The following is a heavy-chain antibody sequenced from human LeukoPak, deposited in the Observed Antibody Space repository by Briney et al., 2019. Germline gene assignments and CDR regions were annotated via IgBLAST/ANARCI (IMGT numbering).Heavy chain of an antibody. CDR2: ISSSGTTI. V-gene: IGHV3-48*03. J-gene: IGHJ4*02. CDR3: ARARTTTGGLDY. D-gene: IGHD4-17*01. CDR1: GFTFSTYE. Sequence: GGSLRLSCAASGFTFSTYEMNWVCQAPGKGLEWVSYISSSGTTIYYADSVKGRFTISRDNAKNSLYLQMNSLRAEDTAVYYCARARTTTGGLDYWGQGTLVTASS.